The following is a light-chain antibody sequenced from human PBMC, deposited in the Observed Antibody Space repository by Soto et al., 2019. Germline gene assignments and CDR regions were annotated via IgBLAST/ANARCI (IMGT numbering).Light chain of an antibody. CDR2: AAS. CDR1: QSINFDY. V-gene: IGKV3-20*01. J-gene: IGKJ1*01. CDR3: QQYCSAPGT. Sequence: EIVVTQSPGTLSLSPGERATLSCRTSQSINFDYVAWYRQKPGQAPRLLIYAASSRATGIPDRFSGSGSGTDFSLTITRLEPDDSAVFYCQQYCSAPGTFGQGSKVEIK.